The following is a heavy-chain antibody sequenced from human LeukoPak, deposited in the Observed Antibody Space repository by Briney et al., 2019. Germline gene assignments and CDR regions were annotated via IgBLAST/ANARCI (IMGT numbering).Heavy chain of an antibody. CDR1: GFTFSSYW. CDR3: AREGGSRGDYFDY. D-gene: IGHD3-16*01. Sequence: GGSLRLSCAASGFTFSSYWMSWVRQAPGKGLEWVANIKQDGSEKYYVDSVKGRFTISRDNAKNSLYLQMNSLRAEDTAVYYCAREGGSRGDYFDYWGQGTLVTVSS. V-gene: IGHV3-7*01. CDR2: IKQDGSEK. J-gene: IGHJ4*02.